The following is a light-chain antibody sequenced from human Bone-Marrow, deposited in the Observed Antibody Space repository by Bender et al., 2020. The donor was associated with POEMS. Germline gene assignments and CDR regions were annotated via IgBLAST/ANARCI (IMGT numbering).Light chain of an antibody. CDR2: DVS. CDR3: SSYEDSIPCV. J-gene: IGLJ1*01. CDR1: NSDVGGYNY. Sequence: QSALTQPASVSGSPGQSITISCTGTNSDVGGYNYVSWYQHHPGKAPKLMLYDVSDRPSGVSNRFSGSKSGNTASLTISGLQAEDEADYYCSSYEDSIPCVIGTGTKVTVL. V-gene: IGLV2-14*03.